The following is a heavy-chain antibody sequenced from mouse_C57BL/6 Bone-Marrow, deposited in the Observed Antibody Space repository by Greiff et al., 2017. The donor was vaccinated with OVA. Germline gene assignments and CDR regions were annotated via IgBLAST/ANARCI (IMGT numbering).Heavy chain of an antibody. Sequence: QVQLQQPGAELVKPGASVKLSCKASGYTFTSYWMQWVKQRPGQGLEWIGEIDPSDSYTNYNQKFKGKATLTVDKSSSTAYMQLSSLTSEDSAVYYCARDLIIDVWGTGTTVTVSS. CDR3: ARDLIIDV. D-gene: IGHD1-1*01. J-gene: IGHJ1*03. CDR2: IDPSDSYT. CDR1: GYTFTSYW. V-gene: IGHV1-50*01.